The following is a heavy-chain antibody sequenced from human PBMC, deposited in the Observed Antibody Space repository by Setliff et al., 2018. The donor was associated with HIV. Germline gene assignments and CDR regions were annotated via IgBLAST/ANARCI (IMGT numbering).Heavy chain of an antibody. J-gene: IGHJ4*02. Sequence: SGGSLRLSCAASGFNFDIFAMHWVRQAPGKGLEWVAAIWNAGSEKYYADSVKGRYSISRDNSQNTLFLQMNSLRPEDTAVYYCARLRPYNSALDYWGQGALVTVSS. CDR1: GFNFDIFA. V-gene: IGHV3-33*08. CDR2: IWNAGSEK. D-gene: IGHD3-10*01. CDR3: ARLRPYNSALDY.